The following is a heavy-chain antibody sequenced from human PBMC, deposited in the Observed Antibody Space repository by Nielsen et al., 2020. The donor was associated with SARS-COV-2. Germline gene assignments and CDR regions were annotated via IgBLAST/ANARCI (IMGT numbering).Heavy chain of an antibody. Sequence: SETLSLTCAVYGGSFSGYYWSWIRQPPGKGLEWIGEINHSGSTNYNPSLKSRVTISVDTSKNQFSLKLSSVTAADTAVYYCARRRCSSTSCRSIFEAYFDYWGQGTLVTVSS. CDR3: ARRRCSSTSCRSIFEAYFDY. V-gene: IGHV4-34*01. CDR1: GGSFSGYY. CDR2: INHSGST. J-gene: IGHJ4*02. D-gene: IGHD2-2*01.